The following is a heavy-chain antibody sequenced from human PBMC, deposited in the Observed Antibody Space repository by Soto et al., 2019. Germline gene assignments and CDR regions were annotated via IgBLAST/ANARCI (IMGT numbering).Heavy chain of an antibody. CDR1: GFTFSSYA. CDR2: LSGSGVNA. Sequence: EVQLLESGGGLVQPGGSLRLSCAASGFTFSSYARTWVRQAPGKGLEYVSTLSGSGVNAYYADSVKGRFTISRDNSKNTLYLQMNSLRVEDTAIYYCAKPLQVYWGQGTQVTVSS. J-gene: IGHJ4*02. V-gene: IGHV3-23*01. CDR3: AKPLQVY.